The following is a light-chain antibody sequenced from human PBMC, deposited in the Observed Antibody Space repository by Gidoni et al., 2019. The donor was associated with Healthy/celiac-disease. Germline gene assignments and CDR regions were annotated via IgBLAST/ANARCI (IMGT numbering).Light chain of an antibody. CDR2: KAS. CDR1: QSMSSW. CDR3: QQYNSYSWT. V-gene: IGKV1-5*03. J-gene: IGKJ1*01. Sequence: DIQMTQSPSTLSASVGDRVTITCRASQSMSSWLAWYQQKPGKAPKLLIYKASSLESGVPSRFSGSGSGTEFPLTISSLQPDDFATYYCQQYNSYSWTFGQGTKVEIK.